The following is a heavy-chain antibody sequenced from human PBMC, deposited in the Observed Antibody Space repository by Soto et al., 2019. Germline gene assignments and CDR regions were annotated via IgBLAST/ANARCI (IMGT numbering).Heavy chain of an antibody. D-gene: IGHD3-9*01. V-gene: IGHV4-61*01. CDR1: GGSVSSGSYY. CDR3: ARDEVRYFEWVARSDYYYYGMDV. J-gene: IGHJ6*02. CDR2: IYYSGST. Sequence: SETLSLTCTVSGGSVSSGSYYWSWIRQPPGKGLEWIRYIYYSGSTNYNPSLKSRVTISVDTSKNQFSLKLSSVTAADTAVYYCARDEVRYFEWVARSDYYYYGMDVWGQGTTVTVSS.